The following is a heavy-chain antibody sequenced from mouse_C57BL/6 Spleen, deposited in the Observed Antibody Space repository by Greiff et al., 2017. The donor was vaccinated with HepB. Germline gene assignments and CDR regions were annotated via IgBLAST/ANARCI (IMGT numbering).Heavy chain of an antibody. Sequence: QVQLQQSGAELVRPGASVTLSCKASGYTFTDYEMHWVKQTPVHGLEWIGAIDPETGGPAYNQKFKGKAILTADKSSSTAYMELRSLTSEDSAVYYCTRRGDYGSSFAYWGQGTLVTVSA. V-gene: IGHV1-15*01. CDR2: IDPETGGP. CDR1: GYTFTDYE. J-gene: IGHJ3*01. CDR3: TRRGDYGSSFAY. D-gene: IGHD1-1*01.